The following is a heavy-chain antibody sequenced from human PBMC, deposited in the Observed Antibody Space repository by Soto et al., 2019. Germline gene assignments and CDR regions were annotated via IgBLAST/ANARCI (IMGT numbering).Heavy chain of an antibody. D-gene: IGHD3-22*01. Sequence: SETLSLTCAVSGGSISSSNWWSWVRQPPGKGLERIGEIYHSGSTNYNPSLKSRVTISVDKSKNQFSLKRSSVTAADTAVYYCARRGGYYDSSAYWEYWGQGTLVTVSS. J-gene: IGHJ4*02. V-gene: IGHV4-4*02. CDR1: GGSISSSNW. CDR3: ARRGGYYDSSAYWEY. CDR2: IYHSGST.